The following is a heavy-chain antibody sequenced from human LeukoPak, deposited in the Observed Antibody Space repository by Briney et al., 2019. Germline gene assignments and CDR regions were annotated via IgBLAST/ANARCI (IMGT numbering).Heavy chain of an antibody. D-gene: IGHD3-9*01. Sequence: SETLSLTCAVYGGSFSGYYWSWIRQPPGKGLEWIGYVYYSGSAYYNPSLKSRVTISVDTSKNQFSLKLNSVTAADTAVYYCATVLRYFDWLPSNAFDIWGQGTMVTVSS. V-gene: IGHV4-30-4*01. CDR3: ATVLRYFDWLPSNAFDI. CDR1: GGSFSGYY. CDR2: VYYSGSA. J-gene: IGHJ3*02.